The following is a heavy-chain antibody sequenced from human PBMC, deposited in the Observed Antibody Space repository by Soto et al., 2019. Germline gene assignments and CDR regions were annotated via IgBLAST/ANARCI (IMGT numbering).Heavy chain of an antibody. Sequence: QVQLVQSGAEVKKPGSSVKVSCKASGGTFSSYAISWVRQAPGQGLEWMGGIIPIFGPANYAQKFQGRVTITADESTSTAYMELSSLRSEDTAVYYCARGYCSGGSGYKVYYYYGMDVWGQGTTVTVSS. V-gene: IGHV1-69*01. J-gene: IGHJ6*02. CDR1: GGTFSSYA. CDR2: IIPIFGPA. D-gene: IGHD2-15*01. CDR3: ARGYCSGGSGYKVYYYYGMDV.